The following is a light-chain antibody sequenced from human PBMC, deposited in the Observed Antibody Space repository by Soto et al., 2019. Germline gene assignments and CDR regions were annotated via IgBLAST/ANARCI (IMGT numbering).Light chain of an antibody. J-gene: IGLJ2*01. V-gene: IGLV4-69*01. Sequence: QLVLTQSPSASASLGASVKLTCTLSSGHSSYAIAWHQQQPEKGPRYLMKLNSDGSHSKGDGIPDRFSGSSSGAERYVTISSLPSEDAADYYCQTWGTGIVVFGGGTKLTVL. CDR2: LNSDGSH. CDR1: SGHSSYA. CDR3: QTWGTGIVV.